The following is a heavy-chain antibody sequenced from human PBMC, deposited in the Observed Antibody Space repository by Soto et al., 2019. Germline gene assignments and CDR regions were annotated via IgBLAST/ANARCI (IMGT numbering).Heavy chain of an antibody. CDR3: ARGPMIALDY. Sequence: SETLSLTCTDSGGSISSGDYYWSWIRQPPGKGLEWIGYIYYSGSTYYNPSLESRVTISVDTSKNQFSLKLSSVTAADTAVYYCARGPMIALDYWGQGTLVTVSS. J-gene: IGHJ4*02. CDR1: GGSISSGDYY. V-gene: IGHV4-30-4*01. CDR2: IYYSGST. D-gene: IGHD3-22*01.